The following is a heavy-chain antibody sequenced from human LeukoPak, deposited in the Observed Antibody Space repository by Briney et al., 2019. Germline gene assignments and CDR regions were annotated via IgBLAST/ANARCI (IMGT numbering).Heavy chain of an antibody. CDR2: IGTSSTTI. J-gene: IGHJ4*02. Sequence: GGSLRLSCAASGFAFSSYTMNWVRQPPGKGLEWVSNIGTSSTTIYYADSVKGRFTISRDNAKNTLYLQMNSLRGDDTAVYYCARGKARTDSSGWYGIGDYWGQGTLVTVSS. V-gene: IGHV3-48*04. CDR3: ARGKARTDSSGWYGIGDY. CDR1: GFAFSSYT. D-gene: IGHD6-19*01.